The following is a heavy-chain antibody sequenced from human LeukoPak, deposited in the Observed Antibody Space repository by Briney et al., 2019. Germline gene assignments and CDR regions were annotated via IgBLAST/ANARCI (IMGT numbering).Heavy chain of an antibody. D-gene: IGHD3-22*01. J-gene: IGHJ4*02. CDR2: INSDGSST. Sequence: GGSLRLSCAASGFTFSNFWMHWVRQAPGKGLVWVSRINSDGSSTNYADSVKGRFTISRDNAKNTLYPQMNSLRAEDTAVYYCGVSYDSSPGYWGQGTLVTVSS. V-gene: IGHV3-74*01. CDR1: GFTFSNFW. CDR3: GVSYDSSPGY.